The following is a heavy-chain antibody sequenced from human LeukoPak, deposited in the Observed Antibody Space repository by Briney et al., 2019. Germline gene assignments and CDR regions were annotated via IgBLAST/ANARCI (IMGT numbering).Heavy chain of an antibody. CDR3: ARRVPGSGGSSCPFDY. D-gene: IGHD2-15*01. J-gene: IGHJ4*02. CDR2: IYYSGST. V-gene: IGHV4-39*01. Sequence: SETLSLTCTVSGGSISSSSDYWGWIRQPPGKGLEWIGSIYYSGSTYYNPSLKSRVTISVDTSKNQFSLKLSSVTAADTAVYYCARRVPGSGGSSCPFDYWGQGTLVTVSS. CDR1: GGSISSSSDY.